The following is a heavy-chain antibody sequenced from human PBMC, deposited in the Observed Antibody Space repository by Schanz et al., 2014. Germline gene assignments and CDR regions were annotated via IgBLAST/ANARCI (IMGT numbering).Heavy chain of an antibody. CDR2: IWYDGSNK. J-gene: IGHJ4*02. CDR3: AKHVRSLTGNDY. D-gene: IGHD3-9*01. CDR1: GFTFSASA. V-gene: IGHV3-33*06. Sequence: QVQLVESGGGVVQPGGSLKLSCAASGFTFSASAMHWVRQAPGKGLEWVAIIWYDGSNKYYADSVKGRFTISRDNSKNTLYLQVNSLRAEDTAVYYCAKHVRSLTGNDYWGQGTLVTVSS.